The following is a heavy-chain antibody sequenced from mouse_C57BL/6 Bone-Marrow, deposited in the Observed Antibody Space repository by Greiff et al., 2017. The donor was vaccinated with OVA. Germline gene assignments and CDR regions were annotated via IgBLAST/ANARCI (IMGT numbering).Heavy chain of an antibody. Sequence: QVTLKESGPGLLQSSQTLSLTCSFSGFSLSTSGMGVSWIRQPSGKGLEWLAHIYWDDDKRYNPSLKSRLTISKDTSRNQVFLKITSVDTADTPTYYCAFYYDYDGYAMDYWGQGTSVTVSS. V-gene: IGHV8-12*01. CDR2: IYWDDDK. CDR1: GFSLSTSGMG. D-gene: IGHD2-4*01. J-gene: IGHJ4*01. CDR3: AFYYDYDGYAMDY.